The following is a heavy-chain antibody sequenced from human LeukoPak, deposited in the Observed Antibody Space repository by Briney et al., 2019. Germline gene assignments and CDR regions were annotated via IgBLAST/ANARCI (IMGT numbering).Heavy chain of an antibody. V-gene: IGHV1-8*02. Sequence: ASVKVSCKASGGTFSSYAISWVRQAPGQGLEWMGGMNSNSGNTGYAQKFQGRVTMTRNTSITTAYMELSSLRSEDTAVYYCARGYYQYGMDVWGQGTTVTVSS. CDR3: ARGYYQYGMDV. J-gene: IGHJ6*02. CDR2: MNSNSGNT. CDR1: GGTFSSYA.